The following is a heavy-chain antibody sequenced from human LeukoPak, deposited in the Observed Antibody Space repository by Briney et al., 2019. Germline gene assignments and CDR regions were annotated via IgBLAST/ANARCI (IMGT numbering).Heavy chain of an antibody. Sequence: SCKVSGYTLTELSIHWVRQAPGKGLEWVAVVSGDGTKKYYADSVEGRFTISRDNSKNTLFLQMNSLRREDTAVYYCAKGVGSTWLSSLSQVTMDVWGKGTTVTVSS. J-gene: IGHJ6*04. CDR1: GYTLTELS. CDR3: AKGVGSTWLSSLSQVTMDV. V-gene: IGHV3-30*18. D-gene: IGHD3-9*01. CDR2: VSGDGTKK.